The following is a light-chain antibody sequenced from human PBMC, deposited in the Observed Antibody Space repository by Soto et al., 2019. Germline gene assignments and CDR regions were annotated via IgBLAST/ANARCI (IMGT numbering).Light chain of an antibody. CDR3: SSYEDSSILM. CDR2: EVS. Sequence: QSALTQPASVSGSPGQSITISCTGTSSDIGYYNYVSWYQQHPGKAPKLIIYEVSNRPSGVSDRFSGSKSGNTASRTISGLQAEDEGDYYCSSYEDSSILMFGGGTKLTVL. V-gene: IGLV2-14*01. CDR1: SSDIGYYNY. J-gene: IGLJ3*02.